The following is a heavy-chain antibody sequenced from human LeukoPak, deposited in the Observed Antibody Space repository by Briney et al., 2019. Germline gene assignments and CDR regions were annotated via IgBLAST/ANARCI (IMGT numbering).Heavy chain of an antibody. CDR1: GYTFTNYH. J-gene: IGHJ3*02. V-gene: IGHV1-2*02. Sequence: ASVKVSCKASGYTFTNYHMHWVRQAPGQGLEWMGIINPSSGSTKYAQKFQGRVTMTRDTSISTAYMELSRLRSDDTAVYYCARDSLLQDAFDIWGQGTMVTVSS. CDR2: INPSSGST. CDR3: ARDSLLQDAFDI.